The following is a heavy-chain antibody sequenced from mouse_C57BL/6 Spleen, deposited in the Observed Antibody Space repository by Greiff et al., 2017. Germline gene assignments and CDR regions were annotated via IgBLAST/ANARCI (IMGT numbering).Heavy chain of an antibody. D-gene: IGHD2-4*01. V-gene: IGHV1-61*01. J-gene: IGHJ2*01. CDR3: SRAGDYDEGA. Sequence: QVQLQQPGAELVRPGSSVKLSCKASGYTFTSYWMDWVKQRPGQGLEWIGNIYPSDSETHYNQKFKDKATLTVDKSSSTAYMQLSSLTSEDSAVYYCSRAGDYDEGAWGQGTTLTVSS. CDR1: GYTFTSYW. CDR2: IYPSDSET.